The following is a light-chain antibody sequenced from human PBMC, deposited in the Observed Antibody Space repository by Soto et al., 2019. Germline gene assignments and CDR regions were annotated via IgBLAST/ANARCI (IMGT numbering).Light chain of an antibody. CDR2: DAS. V-gene: IGKV3-15*01. J-gene: IGKJ4*01. Sequence: ERVVRRSQATLSVAPGKRVDLSVRASESVSSHLAWYQQKPGQAPRLLIYDASTRATVIPARFSGSGSGTEFTLPFRSLEPADLAVYYCPQYASSVTFGGGTRVDIK. CDR3: PQYASSVT. CDR1: ESVSSH.